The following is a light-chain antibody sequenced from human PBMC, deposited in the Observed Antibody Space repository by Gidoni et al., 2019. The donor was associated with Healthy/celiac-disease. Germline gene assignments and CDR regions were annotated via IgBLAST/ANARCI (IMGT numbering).Light chain of an antibody. CDR2: DAS. CDR1: QSVSSY. CDR3: QQRSNWPPWT. J-gene: IGKJ1*01. V-gene: IGKV3-11*01. Sequence: EIVLTQSPATLSLSPGERATLSCRASQSVSSYLAWYQQKPGQAPRLLIYDASNRATGIPARFSGSWSETDFTLTISSLEPEDFAVYYCQQRSNWPPWTFGQGTKVEIK.